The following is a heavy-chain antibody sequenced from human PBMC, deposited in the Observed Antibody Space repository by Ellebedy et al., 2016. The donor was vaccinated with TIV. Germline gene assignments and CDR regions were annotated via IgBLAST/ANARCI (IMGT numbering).Heavy chain of an antibody. J-gene: IGHJ4*02. CDR1: GGSFRGYY. CDR2: INHSGST. Sequence: MPSETLSLTCAVYGGSFRGYYWSWIRQPPGKGLAWIGEINHSGSTNYNPSLKSRVTVSVDTSKNQFSLKLSSVTAADTAVYYCARGGRWGRQPWGQGTLVTVSS. CDR3: ARGGRWGRQP. D-gene: IGHD3-16*01. V-gene: IGHV4-34*01.